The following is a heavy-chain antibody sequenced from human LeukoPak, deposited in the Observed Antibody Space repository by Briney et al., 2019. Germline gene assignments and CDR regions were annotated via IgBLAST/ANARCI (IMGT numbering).Heavy chain of an antibody. CDR3: ARGTVTAPDY. CDR2: IYTGSNT. CDR1: GFTVSATY. Sequence: GGSLRLSCAASGFTVSATYMNWVRQAPGKGLEWVSIIYTGSNTYYADSVKGRFTISRDISKNTLYLQMNSLRAEDTAVYYCARGTVTAPDYWGQGTLVTVSS. V-gene: IGHV3-53*01. D-gene: IGHD4-17*01. J-gene: IGHJ4*02.